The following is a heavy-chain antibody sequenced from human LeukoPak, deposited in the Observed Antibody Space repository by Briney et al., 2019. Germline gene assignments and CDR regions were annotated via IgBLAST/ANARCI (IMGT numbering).Heavy chain of an antibody. CDR2: ISSSGSTI. J-gene: IGHJ5*02. V-gene: IGHV3-11*04. Sequence: GGSLRLSCAASGFTFSDYYMSWIRQAPGKGLEWVSYISSSGSTIYYADSGKGRFTISRDNAKNSLYLQMNSLRAEDTAVYYCARDRATMIVGIRNNWFDPWGQGTLVTVSS. D-gene: IGHD3-22*01. CDR1: GFTFSDYY. CDR3: ARDRATMIVGIRNNWFDP.